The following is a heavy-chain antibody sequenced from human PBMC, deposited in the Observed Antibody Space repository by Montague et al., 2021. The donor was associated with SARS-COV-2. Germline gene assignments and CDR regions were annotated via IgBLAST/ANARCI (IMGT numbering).Heavy chain of an antibody. Sequence: SETLSLTCAVYGGSFSDYYWRWIRQPPGKGLEWIGDINHSGSTNYNPSLKRRVTISMDASKNQFSLKLSSVTAADTAVYYCARGVRQLGVRYYYYYIDVWDKGTTVTVSS. CDR3: ARGVRQLGVRYYYYYIDV. J-gene: IGHJ6*03. V-gene: IGHV4-34*01. CDR2: INHSGST. CDR1: GGSFSDYY. D-gene: IGHD6-6*01.